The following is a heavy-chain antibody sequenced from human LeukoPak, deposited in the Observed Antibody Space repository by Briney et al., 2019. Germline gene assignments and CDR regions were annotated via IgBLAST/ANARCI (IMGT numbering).Heavy chain of an antibody. CDR3: TKDTRVRRVSVLYYFDS. Sequence: GRSLRLSCAASGFTFDDYALHWLRQAPGTGLEWLSRISWRSGDIGYADSVRGRFTISRDNAKNSLYLQINSLRVEDTALYYCTKDTRVRRVSVLYYFDSWGQGTLVTVSS. V-gene: IGHV3-9*01. CDR2: ISWRSGDI. CDR1: GFTFDDYA. D-gene: IGHD1-14*01. J-gene: IGHJ4*02.